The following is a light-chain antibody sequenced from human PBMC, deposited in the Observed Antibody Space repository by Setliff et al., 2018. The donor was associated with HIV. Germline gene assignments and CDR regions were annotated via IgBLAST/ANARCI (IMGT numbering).Light chain of an antibody. J-gene: IGLJ1*01. Sequence: QSVLTQSASVPGSPGQSITFSCTGSSSDIGGYNYVSWYQQHPGKAPKLMIYDVSKRPSGVSNRFSGSKSGNTASLIISGLQAEDEADYYCSSYTSSSTYVFGIGTKVTVL. CDR1: SSDIGGYNY. V-gene: IGLV2-14*03. CDR2: DVS. CDR3: SSYTSSSTYV.